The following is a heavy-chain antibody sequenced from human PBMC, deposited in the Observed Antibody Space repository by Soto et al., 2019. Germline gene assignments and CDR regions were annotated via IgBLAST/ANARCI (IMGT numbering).Heavy chain of an antibody. CDR2: IKRKIDGETT. CDR1: GFSISNAW. D-gene: IGHD2-15*01. V-gene: IGHV3-15*07. Sequence: EVQLVESGGGLVKPGGSLRLSCAASGFSISNAWMNWVRQAPGKGLEWVGRIKRKIDGETTDYAAPVNGRFTVSSDDSKNMLYLQMNSLKADDTALYYCTTGSVEGVWGQGTTVTVSS. CDR3: TTGSVEGV. J-gene: IGHJ6*02.